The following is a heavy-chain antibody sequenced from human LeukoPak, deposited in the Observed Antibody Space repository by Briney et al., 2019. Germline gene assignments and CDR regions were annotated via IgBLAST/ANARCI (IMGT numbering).Heavy chain of an antibody. CDR1: GGTFNSYA. Sequence: GSSVKVSCKASGGTFNSYAITWVRQAPGQGLEWMGGIIPIFGTANYAQKFQGRVTITADGSTSTAYMELSSLRSEDTAVYYCARDSSEFRSLIPHWGQGTLVTVSS. CDR2: IIPIFGTA. D-gene: IGHD2-21*01. J-gene: IGHJ1*01. CDR3: ARDSSEFRSLIPH. V-gene: IGHV1-69*01.